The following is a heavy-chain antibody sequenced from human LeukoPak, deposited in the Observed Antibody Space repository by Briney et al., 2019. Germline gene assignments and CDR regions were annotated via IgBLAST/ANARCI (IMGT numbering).Heavy chain of an antibody. CDR2: IYYTGST. CDR3: ARRSISSGWSGPFDY. D-gene: IGHD6-19*01. Sequence: PSETLSLTCTVSSGSITSYYWSWIRQPPGKGLEWIAYIYYTGSTYYNPSLESRVTMSVDTSKNQFSLKLSSVTAADAAVYHCARRSISSGWSGPFDYWGQGILVTVSS. J-gene: IGHJ4*02. V-gene: IGHV4-59*08. CDR1: SGSITSYY.